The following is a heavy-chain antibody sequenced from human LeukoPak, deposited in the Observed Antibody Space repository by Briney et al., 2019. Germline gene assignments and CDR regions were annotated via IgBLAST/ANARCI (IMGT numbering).Heavy chain of an antibody. V-gene: IGHV3-30*18. Sequence: PGRSLRLSCVASGFTFSSYGMHWVRQAPGKGLEWVAVISNDGSNKYYADSVKGRFTISRDNSKNTLYLQMNSLRAEDTAVYYCAKGRGAFDIWGQGTMVTASS. J-gene: IGHJ3*02. CDR3: AKGRGAFDI. D-gene: IGHD3-10*01. CDR2: ISNDGSNK. CDR1: GFTFSSYG.